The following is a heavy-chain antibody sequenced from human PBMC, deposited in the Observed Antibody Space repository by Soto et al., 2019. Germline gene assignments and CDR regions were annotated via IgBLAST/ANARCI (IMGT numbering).Heavy chain of an antibody. CDR2: IRSKANSYAT. D-gene: IGHD3-3*01. V-gene: IGHV3-73*01. CDR1: GFTFSGSA. J-gene: IGHJ6*02. CDR3: TSTSLVIDFWSGYYGRGALGTYGMDV. Sequence: GGSLRLSCAASGFTFSGSAMHWVRQASGKGLEWVGRIRSKANSYATAYAASVKGRFTISRDDSKNTAYLQMNSLKTEDTAVYYCTSTSLVIDFWSGYYGRGALGTYGMDVWGQGTTVTVSS.